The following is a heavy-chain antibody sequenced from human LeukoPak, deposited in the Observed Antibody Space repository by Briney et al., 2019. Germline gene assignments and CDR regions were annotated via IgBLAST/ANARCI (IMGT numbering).Heavy chain of an antibody. CDR3: ARGRMVRGVTKGRYFDY. D-gene: IGHD3-10*01. CDR2: INPNSGGT. Sequence: ASVKVSCKASGYTFIGYYMHWVRQAPGQGLEWMGWINPNSGGTNYAQKFQGRVTMTRNTSISTAYMELSSLRSEDTAVYYCARGRMVRGVTKGRYFDYWGQGTLVTVSS. V-gene: IGHV1-2*02. CDR1: GYTFIGYY. J-gene: IGHJ4*02.